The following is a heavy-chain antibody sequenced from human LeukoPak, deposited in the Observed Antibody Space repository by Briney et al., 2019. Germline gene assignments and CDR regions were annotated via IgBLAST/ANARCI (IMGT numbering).Heavy chain of an antibody. D-gene: IGHD6-13*01. CDR2: INPNSGGT. V-gene: IGHV1-2*02. J-gene: IGHJ4*02. CDR3: ARSSGIAAAGAFDY. CDR1: GYTFTGYY. Sequence: ASVKVSCKASGYTFTGYYMHWVRQAPGQGLEWMGWINPNSGGTNYAQKFQGRVTMTRDTSIGTAYMELSRLRSDDTAVYYCARSSGIAAAGAFDYWGQGTLVTVSS.